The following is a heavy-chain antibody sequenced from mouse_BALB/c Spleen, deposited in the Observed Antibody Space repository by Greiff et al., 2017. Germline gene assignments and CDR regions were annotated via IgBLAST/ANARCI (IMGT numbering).Heavy chain of an antibody. Sequence: QVHVKQSGPGLVQPSQSLSITCTVSGFSLTSYGVHWVRQSPGKGLEWLGVIWSGGSTDYNAAFISRLSISKDNSKSQVFFKMNSLQADDTAIYYCARKDGNYGYAMDYWGQGTSVTVSS. CDR1: GFSLTSYG. CDR2: IWSGGST. V-gene: IGHV2-4-1*01. J-gene: IGHJ4*01. D-gene: IGHD2-1*01. CDR3: ARKDGNYGYAMDY.